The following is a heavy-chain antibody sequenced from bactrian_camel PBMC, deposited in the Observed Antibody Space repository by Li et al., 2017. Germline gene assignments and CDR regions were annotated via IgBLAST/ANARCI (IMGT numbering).Heavy chain of an antibody. Sequence: LVESGGGSVQAGGSLTLSCTASGSTYAMGWFRQPPGQEREGVASVYSPSGLKTYAASVKGRVAISRDNFKKTLYLDLNNLKPDDTAMYYCALDCYGIAARGRLLPYDYKYWGQGTQVTVS. V-gene: IGHV3S54*01. D-gene: IGHD3*01. J-gene: IGHJ4*01. CDR1: GSTYA. CDR2: VYSPSGLK. CDR3: ALDCYGIAARGRLLPYDYKY.